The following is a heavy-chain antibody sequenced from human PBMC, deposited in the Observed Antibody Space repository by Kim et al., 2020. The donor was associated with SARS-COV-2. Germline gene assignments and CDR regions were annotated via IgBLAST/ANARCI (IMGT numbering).Heavy chain of an antibody. CDR3: AKTGALRGDFLHRFDP. J-gene: IGHJ5*02. CDR2: IYYSGST. Sequence: SETLSLTCTVSGGSISTTYYYWGWVRQPPGKGLEWNGSIYYSGSTYFNPSLKSRVTISVDSSKNHFSLKLTSVTAADTAVYYCAKTGALRGDFLHRFDP. V-gene: IGHV4-39*02. D-gene: IGHD3-10*01. CDR1: GGSISTTYYY.